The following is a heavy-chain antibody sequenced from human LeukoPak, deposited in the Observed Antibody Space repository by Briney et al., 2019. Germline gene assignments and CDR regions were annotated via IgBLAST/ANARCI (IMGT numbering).Heavy chain of an antibody. V-gene: IGHV1-69*04. CDR3: ASASVEMATLHAFDI. J-gene: IGHJ3*02. CDR2: IIPILGIA. Sequence: GASVKVSCKASGGTFSSYAISWVRQAPGRGLEWMGRIIPILGIANYAQKFQGRVTITADKSTSTAYMELSSLRSEDTAVYYCASASVEMATLHAFDIWGQGTMVTVSS. D-gene: IGHD5-12*01. CDR1: GGTFSSYA.